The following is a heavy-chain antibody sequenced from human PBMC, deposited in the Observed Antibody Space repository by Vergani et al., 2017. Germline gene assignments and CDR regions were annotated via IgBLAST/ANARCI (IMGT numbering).Heavy chain of an antibody. CDR2: ISGSGGST. CDR1: GFTFSSYA. V-gene: IGHV3-23*01. D-gene: IGHD6-19*01. Sequence: EVQLLESGGGLVQPGGSLRLSCAASGFTFSSYAMSWVRQAPGKGLEWVSAISGSGGSTYYADSVKGRFTISRDNSKNTLYLQMNSLRAEDTAVYYCAKGSAAGEQWLVHYFDYWGQGTLVTVSS. CDR3: AKGSAAGEQWLVHYFDY. J-gene: IGHJ4*02.